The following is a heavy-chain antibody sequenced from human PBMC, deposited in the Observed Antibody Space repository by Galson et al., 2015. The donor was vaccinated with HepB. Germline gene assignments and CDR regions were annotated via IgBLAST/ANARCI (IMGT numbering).Heavy chain of an antibody. CDR1: GGTFSSYT. J-gene: IGHJ4*02. CDR3: ASTSSDWTPPTDY. D-gene: IGHD6-19*01. V-gene: IGHV1-69*02. Sequence: SVKVSCKASGGTFSSYTISWVRQAPGQGLEWMGRIIPILGIANYAQKFQGRVTITADKSTSTAYMELSSLRSEDTAVYYCASTSSDWTPPTDYWGQGTLVTVSS. CDR2: IIPILGIA.